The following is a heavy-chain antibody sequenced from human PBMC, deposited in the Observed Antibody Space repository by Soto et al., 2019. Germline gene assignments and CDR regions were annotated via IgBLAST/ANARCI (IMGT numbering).Heavy chain of an antibody. J-gene: IGHJ4*02. CDR3: ARDPYCISTSCYRYFDY. V-gene: IGHV4-39*02. D-gene: IGHD2-2*01. Sequence: SETLSLTCTVSGGSISSSSYYWGWIRQPPGKGLEWIGSIYYSGSTYYNPSLKSRVTISIDTSKNQFSLKLSSVTAADTAVYYCARDPYCISTSCYRYFDYWGQGTLVTVSS. CDR2: IYYSGST. CDR1: GGSISSSSYY.